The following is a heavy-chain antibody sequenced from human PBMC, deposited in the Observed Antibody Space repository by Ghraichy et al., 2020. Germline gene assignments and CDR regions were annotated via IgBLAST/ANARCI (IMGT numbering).Heavy chain of an antibody. V-gene: IGHV4-59*01. CDR3: ARVSANPHNWFDP. J-gene: IGHJ5*02. CDR1: GGSISSYY. CDR2: IYYSGST. D-gene: IGHD2-15*01. Sequence: SETLSLTCTVSGGSISSYYWSWIRQPPGKGLEWIGYIYYSGSTNYNPSLKSRVTISVDTSKNQFSLKLSSVTAADTAVYYCARVSANPHNWFDPWGQGTLVTVSS.